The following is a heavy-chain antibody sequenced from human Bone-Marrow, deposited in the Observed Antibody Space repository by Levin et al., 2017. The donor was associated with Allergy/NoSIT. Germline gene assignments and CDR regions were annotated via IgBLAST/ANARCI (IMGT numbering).Heavy chain of an antibody. V-gene: IGHV3-30*18. CDR2: ISYDGTNQ. D-gene: IGHD3-10*01. CDR1: GFTFSSYG. J-gene: IGHJ4*02. CDR3: AKDRFRGFRGVSIGNFYPDN. Sequence: GESLKISCAASGFTFSSYGMHWVRQAPGKGLEWVGVISYDGTNQHYADSVKGRVTISRDNSGNTLYLQLNSLRPEDTAMYYCAKDRFRGFRGVSIGNFYPDNWGQGTLVTVSS.